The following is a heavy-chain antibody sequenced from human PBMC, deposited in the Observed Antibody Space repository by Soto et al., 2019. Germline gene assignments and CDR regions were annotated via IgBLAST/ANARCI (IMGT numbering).Heavy chain of an antibody. J-gene: IGHJ6*02. V-gene: IGHV3-30-3*01. CDR2: ISYDGSNK. Sequence: QVQLVESGGGVVQPGRSLRLSCAASGFTFSSYAMPWVRQAPGKGLEWVAVISYDGSNKYYADSVKGRFTISRDNSKNTLYLQMNSLRAEDTAVYYCARDPGSVQESLTTYGMDVWGQGTTVTVSS. CDR1: GFTFSSYA. CDR3: ARDPGSVQESLTTYGMDV. D-gene: IGHD1-1*01.